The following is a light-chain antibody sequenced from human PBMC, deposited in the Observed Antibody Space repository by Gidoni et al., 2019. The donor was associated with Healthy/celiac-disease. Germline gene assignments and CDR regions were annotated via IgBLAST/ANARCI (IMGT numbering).Light chain of an antibody. CDR2: GAS. V-gene: IGKV3-20*01. Sequence: IVLTQSPGTLSLSPGERATLSCRASQSVSSSYLAWYQQKPGQAPRLLIYGASSRATGIPDRFSGSGYGTDFTLTISRLEPEDFAVYYCQQYGSSRWMFGQGTKVEIK. CDR3: QQYGSSRWM. CDR1: QSVSSSY. J-gene: IGKJ1*01.